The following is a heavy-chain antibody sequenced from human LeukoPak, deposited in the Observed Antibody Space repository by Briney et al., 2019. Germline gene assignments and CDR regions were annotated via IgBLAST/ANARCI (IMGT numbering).Heavy chain of an antibody. V-gene: IGHV3-66*01. J-gene: IGHJ6*02. CDR2: IYSGGST. D-gene: IGHD2-21*02. Sequence: GGSLRLSCAASGFTVSSNYMSWVRQAPGKGLEWVSVIYSGGSTYYADSVKGRFTISRDNSKNTLYLQMNSLRAEDTAVYYCARDRSFVVVTAPLNYYYYGMDVGGQGTTVTVSS. CDR1: GFTVSSNY. CDR3: ARDRSFVVVTAPLNYYYYGMDV.